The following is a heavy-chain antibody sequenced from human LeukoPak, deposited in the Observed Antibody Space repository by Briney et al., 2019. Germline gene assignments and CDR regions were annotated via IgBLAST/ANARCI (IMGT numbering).Heavy chain of an antibody. CDR2: INPHSGGT. Sequence: ASVKVSCKASGDTFSSYAITWVRQAPAQGLEWMGWINPHSGGTNYAQKFQGRVTMTRDTSISTAYMELSRLRSDDTAVYYCARDVGEYCSSTNCYASDYWGQGTLVTVSS. D-gene: IGHD2-2*01. J-gene: IGHJ4*02. V-gene: IGHV1-2*02. CDR1: GDTFSSYA. CDR3: ARDVGEYCSSTNCYASDY.